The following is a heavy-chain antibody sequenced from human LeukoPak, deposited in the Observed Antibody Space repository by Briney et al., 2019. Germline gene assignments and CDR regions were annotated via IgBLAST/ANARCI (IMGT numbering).Heavy chain of an antibody. J-gene: IGHJ4*02. V-gene: IGHV4-59*08. D-gene: IGHD6-19*01. CDR3: ARLYSSGWYPGPDY. CDR2: IYYSGNT. CDR1: GGSFSTYY. Sequence: SETLSLTCTVSGGSFSTYYWSWIRQPPGKGLEWIGYIYYSGNTNDNPSLKSRVTISVDTSKNQFSLKLSSVTAADTAVYYCARLYSSGWYPGPDYWGQGTLVTVSS.